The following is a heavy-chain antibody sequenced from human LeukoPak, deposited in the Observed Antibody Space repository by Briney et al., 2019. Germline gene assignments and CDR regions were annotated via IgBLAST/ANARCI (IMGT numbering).Heavy chain of an antibody. J-gene: IGHJ4*02. Sequence: ASVKVSCKASGYTFIGYYIHWVRQAPGQGLEWMGRTNPDSGDTNYAQSFQGRVTMTSDTSINTAYMELSRLTSNDTAVYYCARDLSSTPHWEFDYWGQGTLATVSS. CDR2: TNPDSGDT. D-gene: IGHD1-26*01. V-gene: IGHV1-2*06. CDR3: ARDLSSTPHWEFDY. CDR1: GYTFIGYY.